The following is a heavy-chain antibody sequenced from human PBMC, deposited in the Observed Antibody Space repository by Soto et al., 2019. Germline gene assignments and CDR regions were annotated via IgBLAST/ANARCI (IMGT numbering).Heavy chain of an antibody. CDR3: AREGYSYGYGYYYYGMDV. V-gene: IGHV4-34*01. CDR1: GGSFSGYY. Sequence: SETLSLTCAVYGGSFSGYYWTWIRQPPGTGLEWIGEINHSGSTNYNPSLKSRVTISVDTSKNQFSLKLTSVTAADTAVYYCAREGYSYGYGYYYYGMDVWGQGTTVTVSS. CDR2: INHSGST. J-gene: IGHJ6*02. D-gene: IGHD5-18*01.